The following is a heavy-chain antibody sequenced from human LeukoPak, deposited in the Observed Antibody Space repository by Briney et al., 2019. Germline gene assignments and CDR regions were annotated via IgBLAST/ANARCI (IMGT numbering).Heavy chain of an antibody. CDR3: ARDPANSYYYYYYMDV. V-gene: IGHV1-18*01. D-gene: IGHD1-1*01. J-gene: IGHJ6*03. CDR1: GYTFTSYG. Sequence: ASVKVSCKASGYTFTSYGISWVRQAPGQGLEWMGWISAYNGNTNYAQKLQGRVTMTTDTSTSTAYMELRSLRSDDTAVYYCARDPANSYYYYYYMDVWSKGTTVTISS. CDR2: ISAYNGNT.